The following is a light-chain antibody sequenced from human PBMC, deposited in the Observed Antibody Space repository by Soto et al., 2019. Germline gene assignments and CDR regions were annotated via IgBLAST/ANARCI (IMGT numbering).Light chain of an antibody. CDR1: QVISNF. CDR2: AAS. J-gene: IGKJ4*01. V-gene: IGKV1-9*01. Sequence: DIQLTQSPSFLSASVGVRVTFTCRASQVISNFLAWYQQKPGEAPKLLIYAASTLQSGVPSRFSGSGSGTEFTLTISSLQPEDSATCYCQQLNSYPLTFGEGTKVEIK. CDR3: QQLNSYPLT.